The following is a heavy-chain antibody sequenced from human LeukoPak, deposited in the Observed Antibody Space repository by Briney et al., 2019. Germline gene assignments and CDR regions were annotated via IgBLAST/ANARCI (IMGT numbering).Heavy chain of an antibody. V-gene: IGHV4-39*07. Sequence: SETLSLTCNVSGGSISSSTYYWGWIRQPPGKGLEWIGSMYYSGSMYYSGSTYYNPSLKSRVTISVDTSKNQFSLRLSSVTAADTAVYYCARGGGYSGYYYYYYMDVWGKGTTVTVSS. J-gene: IGHJ6*03. CDR3: ARGGGYSGYYYYYYMDV. D-gene: IGHD5-12*01. CDR1: GGSISSSTYY. CDR2: MYYSGSMYYSGST.